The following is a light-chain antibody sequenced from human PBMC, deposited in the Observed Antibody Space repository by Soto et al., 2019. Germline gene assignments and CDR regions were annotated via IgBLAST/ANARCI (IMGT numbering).Light chain of an antibody. CDR2: DAT. Sequence: DIEMTQSPSTLSASLGDRVTITCRASQSISSWVAWYQQKPGKAPKLLSYDATTSESGVHSRFSGSRAGTEFTLTIGSLQPDDFATYYCQQYNSYSQTCGQGTKEDIK. J-gene: IGKJ1*01. CDR1: QSISSW. V-gene: IGKV1-5*01. CDR3: QQYNSYSQT.